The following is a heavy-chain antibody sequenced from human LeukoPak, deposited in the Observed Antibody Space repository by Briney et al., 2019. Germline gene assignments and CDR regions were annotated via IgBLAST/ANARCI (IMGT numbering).Heavy chain of an antibody. CDR3: ARGFDGLRLKGQYFDC. V-gene: IGHV1-46*01. D-gene: IGHD5/OR15-5a*01. CDR2: INPSGGST. Sequence: ASVKVSCKAFGHSLTSYSMHWVRQAPGQGLEWMGIINPSGGSTSYAQKFQGRVTMTRDTSTSTVYMEVTSLRSEDTAVYYCARGFDGLRLKGQYFDCWGQGTLVTVSS. J-gene: IGHJ4*02. CDR1: GHSLTSYS.